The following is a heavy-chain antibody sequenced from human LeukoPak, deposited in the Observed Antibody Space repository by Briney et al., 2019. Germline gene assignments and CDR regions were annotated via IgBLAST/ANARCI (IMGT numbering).Heavy chain of an antibody. CDR2: IYYSGST. V-gene: IGHV4-59*01. D-gene: IGHD2-21*01. Sequence: SETLPLPFTVSGGSISSYYWSWIRPPLGKGVEWIGYIYYSGSTNYNPSLKSRVTISVDTSKNQFSLKLSSVTAADTAVYYCASIPPNIAGFDPWGQGTLVTVSS. CDR1: GGSISSYY. CDR3: ASIPPNIAGFDP. J-gene: IGHJ5*02.